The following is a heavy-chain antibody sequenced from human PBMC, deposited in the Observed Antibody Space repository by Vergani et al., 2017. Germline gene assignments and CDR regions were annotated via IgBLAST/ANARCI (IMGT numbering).Heavy chain of an antibody. Sequence: QVQLVESGGGLVKPGGSLRLSCAASGFSFSDHYMTWIRQAPGKGLEWVSYISNSGNTIEYAGSVKGRFSISRDNAKSSLFLQMDSLRAEDTAVYYCARDHRDYNNYPGTFDIWGQGSMVTGSS. J-gene: IGHJ3*02. CDR1: GFSFSDHY. CDR3: ARDHRDYNNYPGTFDI. V-gene: IGHV3-11*01. CDR2: ISNSGNTI. D-gene: IGHD5-24*01.